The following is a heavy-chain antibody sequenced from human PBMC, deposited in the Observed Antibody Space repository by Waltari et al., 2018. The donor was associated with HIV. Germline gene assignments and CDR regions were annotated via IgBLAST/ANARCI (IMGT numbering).Heavy chain of an antibody. D-gene: IGHD3-16*01. CDR3: ARGGGPNSTGH. CDR1: GYRFTSYY. V-gene: IGHV1-2*02. Sequence: QVQLMQSGAEVKKPGASVKVSCAASGYRFTSYYIYWVRQAPGQGREWMGWINPKSGGTNYARRFEGEVSLTRDTSINTVFLEFNRLTLDDTAFYYCARGGGPNSTGHWGQGTLITVSS. J-gene: IGHJ4*02. CDR2: INPKSGGT.